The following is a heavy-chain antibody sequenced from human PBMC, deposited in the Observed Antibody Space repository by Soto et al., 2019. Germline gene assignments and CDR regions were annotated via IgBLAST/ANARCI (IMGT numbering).Heavy chain of an antibody. V-gene: IGHV3-30*18. Sequence: QVQLVETGGGVVQPGRSLRLSCAASGFTFSSYGMHWVRQAPGKGLEWVAVISYDGSNKYYADSVKGRFTISRDNSKNTLYLQMNSLRAEDTAVYYCAKHLLGPGRAYVMDFWGQGTTVTVSS. D-gene: IGHD7-27*01. CDR3: AKHLLGPGRAYVMDF. CDR1: GFTFSSYG. CDR2: ISYDGSNK. J-gene: IGHJ6*02.